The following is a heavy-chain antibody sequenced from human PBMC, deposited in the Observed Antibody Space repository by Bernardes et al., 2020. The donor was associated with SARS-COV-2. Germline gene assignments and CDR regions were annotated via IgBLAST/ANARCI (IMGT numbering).Heavy chain of an antibody. V-gene: IGHV3-48*01. Sequence: GGSLRLSCAVSGFRFGSYSMNWVRQAPGKGLEWVSYITPSGSTMYYADSVKGRFAISRDNDKKSLFLQMNSLRAEDTAVYYCARDYSSTCYSKPYFFDYWGQGTRVIVSS. J-gene: IGHJ4*02. CDR3: ARDYSSTCYSKPYFFDY. CDR1: GFRFGSYS. D-gene: IGHD6-19*01. CDR2: ITPSGSTM.